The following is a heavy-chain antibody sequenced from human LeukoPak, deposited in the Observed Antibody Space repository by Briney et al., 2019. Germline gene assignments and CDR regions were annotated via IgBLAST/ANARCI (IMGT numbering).Heavy chain of an antibody. CDR1: GFTFSNYA. CDR2: ISYDGSNK. D-gene: IGHD2-2*02. CDR3: ARVQVPAAITAYYYYGMDV. Sequence: GRSLRLSCAASGFTFSNYAMHWVRQAPGKGLEWVAVISYDGSNKYYADSVKGRFTISRDNSKNALYLQMNSLRAEDTAVYYCARVQVPAAITAYYYYGMDVWGQGTTVTVSS. V-gene: IGHV3-30*04. J-gene: IGHJ6*02.